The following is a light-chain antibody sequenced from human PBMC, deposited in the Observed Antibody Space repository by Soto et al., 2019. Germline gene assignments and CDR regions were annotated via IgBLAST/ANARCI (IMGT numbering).Light chain of an antibody. CDR2: GVT. Sequence: QSVLTQPASVSGSPGQSVTISCTGTSSDVGGYNYVSWYQQLPGEAPKLIIYGVTDRPSGVSNRFSGSKSGNTASLTVSGLQAEDEGDYYCSSNTATRTNVFGTGTKVTVL. V-gene: IGLV2-14*01. CDR1: SSDVGGYNY. CDR3: SSNTATRTNV. J-gene: IGLJ1*01.